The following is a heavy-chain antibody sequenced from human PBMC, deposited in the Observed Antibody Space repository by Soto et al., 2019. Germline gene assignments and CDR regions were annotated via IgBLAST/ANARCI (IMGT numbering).Heavy chain of an antibody. V-gene: IGHV4-59*01. CDR2: IYYSGST. CDR1: GGSISSYY. D-gene: IGHD3-10*01. J-gene: IGHJ5*02. Sequence: SETLSLTCTVSGGSISSYYWSWIRQPPGKGLEWIGYIYYSGSTNYNPSLKSRVTISVDTSKNQFSLKLSSVTAADTAVYYCARETGVPYNWFDPWGQGTLVTVSS. CDR3: ARETGVPYNWFDP.